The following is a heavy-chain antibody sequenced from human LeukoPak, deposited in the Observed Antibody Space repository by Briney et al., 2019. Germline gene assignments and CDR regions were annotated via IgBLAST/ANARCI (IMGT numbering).Heavy chain of an antibody. J-gene: IGHJ4*02. CDR3: ARDAAEEVADRTYYFDY. Sequence: PSETLSLTCAVYGGSFSGYYWSWIRQPAGKGLEWIGRIYTSGSTNYNPSLKSRVTMSVDTSKNQFSLKLSSVTAADTAVYYCARDAAEEVADRTYYFDYWGQGTLVTVSS. D-gene: IGHD6-19*01. CDR1: GGSFSGYY. CDR2: IYTSGST. V-gene: IGHV4-4*07.